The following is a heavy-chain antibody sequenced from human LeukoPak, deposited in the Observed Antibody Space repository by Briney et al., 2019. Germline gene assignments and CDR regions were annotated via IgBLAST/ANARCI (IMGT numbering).Heavy chain of an antibody. D-gene: IGHD3-3*01. Sequence: PGGSLRLSCAASGFTFSSYAMSWVRQAPGKGLEWVSAISGSGGSTYYADSVKGRFTISRDNSKNTLYLQMNSLRAEDTAVYYCAKLTASYDFWSGYYTNFDYWGQGTLVTVSS. V-gene: IGHV3-23*01. CDR1: GFTFSSYA. CDR2: ISGSGGST. CDR3: AKLTASYDFWSGYYTNFDY. J-gene: IGHJ4*02.